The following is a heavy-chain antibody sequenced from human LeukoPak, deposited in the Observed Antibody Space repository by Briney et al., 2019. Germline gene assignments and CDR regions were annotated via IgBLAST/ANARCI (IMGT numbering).Heavy chain of an antibody. D-gene: IGHD3-16*02. CDR2: IYSGGSI. V-gene: IGHV3-66*02. CDR3: ARDGSLSN. J-gene: IGHJ4*02. Sequence: GGSLRLSCAAFGFTVSSNYMSWVRQAPGKGLEWVSLIYSGGSIYYADSVKGRFTISRDNSKNTLYLQMNSLRAEDTAVYYCARDGSLSNWGQGTLVTVSS. CDR1: GFTVSSNY.